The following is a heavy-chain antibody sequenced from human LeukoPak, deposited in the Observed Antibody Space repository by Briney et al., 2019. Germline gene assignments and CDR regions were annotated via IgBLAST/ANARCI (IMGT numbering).Heavy chain of an antibody. J-gene: IGHJ4*02. V-gene: IGHV4-34*01. CDR1: GGSISSYY. CDR3: ARASILGYCGGGSCRYYFDY. CDR2: INHSGST. Sequence: KPSETLSLTCTVSGGSISSYYWSWIRQPPGKGLEWIGEINHSGSTNYNPSLKSRVTISVDTSKNQFSLKLSSVTAADTAVYYCARASILGYCGGGSCRYYFDYWGQGTLVTVSS. D-gene: IGHD2-15*01.